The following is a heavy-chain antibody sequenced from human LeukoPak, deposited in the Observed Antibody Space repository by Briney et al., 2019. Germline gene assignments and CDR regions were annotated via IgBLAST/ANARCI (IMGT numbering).Heavy chain of an antibody. J-gene: IGHJ4*02. CDR3: ARDADYGDYAGNFDY. Sequence: ASVKVSCKASGYTFTSYGISWVRQAPGQGLEWMGWISAYNGNTNYAQKLQGRVTMTTDTSTSTAYMELRSLRSVDTAVYYCARDADYGDYAGNFDYWGQGTLVTVSS. CDR2: ISAYNGNT. D-gene: IGHD4-17*01. V-gene: IGHV1-18*04. CDR1: GYTFTSYG.